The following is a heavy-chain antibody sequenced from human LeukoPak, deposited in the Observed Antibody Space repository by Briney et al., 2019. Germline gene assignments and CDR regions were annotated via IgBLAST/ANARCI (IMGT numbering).Heavy chain of an antibody. D-gene: IGHD6-19*01. CDR2: IYHDGTT. Sequence: PSETLSLTCTVSGVSIASDGRYWSWTRQPPGKGLEWIGYIYHDGTTYYTPSLRSRVTISVDMSNNQFSLNLRSVTAADTAVYSCARAQGWGLRYYFDYWGQGTLVTVSS. V-gene: IGHV4-30-2*01. CDR1: GVSIASDGRY. CDR3: ARAQGWGLRYYFDY. J-gene: IGHJ4*02.